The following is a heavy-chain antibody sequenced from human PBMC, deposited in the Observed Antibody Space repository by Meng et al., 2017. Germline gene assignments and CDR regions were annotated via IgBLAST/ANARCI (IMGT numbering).Heavy chain of an antibody. CDR2: ISGDGSIT. Sequence: EVQLVESGGGLVQLGGSLILSCAASGFTFNNYWMHLVREVPGKGLVWVSRISGDGSITNYADSVKGRFTISRDNAKNMLYLQMNSLRPEDTAVYYCLDEAPRSDYWGQGSLVTVSS. D-gene: IGHD1-1*01. CDR3: LDEAPRSDY. J-gene: IGHJ4*02. V-gene: IGHV3-74*01. CDR1: GFTFNNYW.